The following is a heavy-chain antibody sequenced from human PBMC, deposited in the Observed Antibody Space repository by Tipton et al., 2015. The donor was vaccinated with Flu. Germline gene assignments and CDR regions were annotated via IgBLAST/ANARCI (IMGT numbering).Heavy chain of an antibody. Sequence: SLRLSCTVSGFTFNSYWMSWVRQAPGKGLEWVANIKPDGGEKYYVDSVKGRFTISKDFAKISLYLQMNSLRAEDTAVYYCARGRGEQQLNRVDYWSQGTLVTVSS. V-gene: IGHV3-7*04. D-gene: IGHD6-13*01. J-gene: IGHJ4*02. CDR3: ARGRGEQQLNRVDY. CDR2: IKPDGGEK. CDR1: GFTFNSYW.